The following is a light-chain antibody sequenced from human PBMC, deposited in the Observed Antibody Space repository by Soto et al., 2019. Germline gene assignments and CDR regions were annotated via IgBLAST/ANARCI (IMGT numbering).Light chain of an antibody. V-gene: IGLV2-14*01. Sequence: QSALTQPASVSGSPGQSITISCTGTNSDVGDYNYVSWYQQHPGKAPKLIIYEVSNRPSGISDRFSASKSGNTASLTISGLQAEDEADYYCSSYTTSNNRLFGNGTKVTV. CDR2: EVS. J-gene: IGLJ1*01. CDR1: NSDVGDYNY. CDR3: SSYTTSNNRL.